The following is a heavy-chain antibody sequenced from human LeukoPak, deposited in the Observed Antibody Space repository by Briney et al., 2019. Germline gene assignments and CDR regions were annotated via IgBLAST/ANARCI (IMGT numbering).Heavy chain of an antibody. CDR2: THYSGSA. CDR3: ARHVGSFGSSHFDY. D-gene: IGHD6-13*01. J-gene: IGHJ4*02. CDR1: GGSISSYY. V-gene: IGHV4-59*08. Sequence: TSETLSLTCTVSGGSISSYYWSWIRQPPGKGLDWIGYTHYSGSATSYPSFKSRVSISIDTSKNQFSLKLSSVPAADTAVYYCARHVGSFGSSHFDYWGQGTLVTVSS.